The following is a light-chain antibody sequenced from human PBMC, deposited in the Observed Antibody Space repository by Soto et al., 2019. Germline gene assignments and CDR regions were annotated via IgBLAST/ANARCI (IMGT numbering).Light chain of an antibody. CDR3: TSHAGTNNFPYV. Sequence: QSVLTQPPSASGSPGQSVTISCTGTSSDVGAYNYVSWYQHRPGKAPKLMIYEVTKRPSGVPDRSSGAKSGNTASLTVSGLQAEDEADYYCTSHAGTNNFPYVFGTGTKLTVL. CDR1: SSDVGAYNY. J-gene: IGLJ1*01. V-gene: IGLV2-8*01. CDR2: EVT.